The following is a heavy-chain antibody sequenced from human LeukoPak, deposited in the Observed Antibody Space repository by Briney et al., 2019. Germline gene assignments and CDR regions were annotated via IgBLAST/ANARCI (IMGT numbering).Heavy chain of an antibody. CDR3: AKVYISSPQDAFDV. D-gene: IGHD3-3*02. CDR2: INHRGST. CDR1: GGPFTGYY. V-gene: IGHV4-34*01. Sequence: SDTLSLTCAVYGGPFTGYYWSWIRQSPDKGLEWTGEINHRGSTNYDSSLKSRLTISADTSKNQFSLHLSSVTAADTAVYYCAKVYISSPQDAFDVWGQGRMVTVSS. J-gene: IGHJ3*01.